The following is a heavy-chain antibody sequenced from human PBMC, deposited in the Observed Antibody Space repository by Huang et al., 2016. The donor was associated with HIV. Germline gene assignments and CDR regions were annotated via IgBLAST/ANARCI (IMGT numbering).Heavy chain of an antibody. D-gene: IGHD3-3*01. Sequence: EVELAESGGGSVRPGQSLRLSCVGSGFIFSDYWLHWVRQIPGKGLVWGERIGRDGSSKSYADSVKGRFTIYRDNAKNTVYLQMSSLRVDDTAVYYCVRAKEKGYDFWSGYRYWGQGVQVTVSS. CDR1: GFIFSDYW. CDR2: IGRDGSSK. J-gene: IGHJ4*01. CDR3: VRAKEKGYDFWSGYRY. V-gene: IGHV3-74*02.